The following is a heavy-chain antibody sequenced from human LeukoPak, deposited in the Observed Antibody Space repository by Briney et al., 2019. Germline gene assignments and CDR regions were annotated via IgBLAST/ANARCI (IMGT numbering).Heavy chain of an antibody. CDR1: GYTFSGYY. CDR3: AREQGPYNWNDDYFDY. Sequence: ASVKVSCKASGYTFSGYYMHWVRQAPGQGLEWMGWISAYNGNTNYAQKLQGRVTMTTDTSTSTAYMELRSLRSDDTAVYYCAREQGPYNWNDDYFDYWGQGTLVTVSS. CDR2: ISAYNGNT. V-gene: IGHV1-18*04. J-gene: IGHJ4*02. D-gene: IGHD1-1*01.